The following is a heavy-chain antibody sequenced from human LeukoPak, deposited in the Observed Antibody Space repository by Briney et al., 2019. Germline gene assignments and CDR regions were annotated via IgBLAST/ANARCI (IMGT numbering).Heavy chain of an antibody. Sequence: SETLSLTCAVYGGSFSGYYWSWIRQPPGKGLEWIGEINHSGSTNYNPSLKRRVTISVDTSKNQFSLKLSSVTAADTAVYYCASASNRYIFDYWGQGTLVTVSS. J-gene: IGHJ4*02. V-gene: IGHV4-34*01. CDR3: ASASNRYIFDY. D-gene: IGHD1-14*01. CDR1: GGSFSGYY. CDR2: INHSGST.